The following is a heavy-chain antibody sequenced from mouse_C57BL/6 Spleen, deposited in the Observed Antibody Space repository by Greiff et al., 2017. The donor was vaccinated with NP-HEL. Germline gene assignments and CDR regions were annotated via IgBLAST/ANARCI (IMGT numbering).Heavy chain of an antibody. Sequence: QVQLQQSGAELARPGASVKLSCKASGYTFTSYGISWVKQRTGQGLEWIGEIYPRSGNTYYNEKFKGKATLTADKSSSTAYMELRSLTSEDSAVYFCARTGGITPYYYAMDYWGQGTSVTVSS. CDR1: GYTFTSYG. J-gene: IGHJ4*01. CDR2: IYPRSGNT. V-gene: IGHV1-81*01. D-gene: IGHD2-4*01. CDR3: ARTGGITPYYYAMDY.